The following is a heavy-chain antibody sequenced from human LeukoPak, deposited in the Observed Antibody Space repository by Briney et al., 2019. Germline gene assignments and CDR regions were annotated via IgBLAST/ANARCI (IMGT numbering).Heavy chain of an antibody. CDR3: ARDRGPNYYDSSGYWPIGY. Sequence: ASVTVSCKASGYTFTSYGISWVRQAPGQGLEWMGWISAYNGNTNYAQKLQGRVTMTTDTSTSTAYMELRSLRSDDTAVYYCARDRGPNYYDSSGYWPIGYWGQGTLVTVSS. CDR1: GYTFTSYG. J-gene: IGHJ4*02. CDR2: ISAYNGNT. D-gene: IGHD3-22*01. V-gene: IGHV1-18*01.